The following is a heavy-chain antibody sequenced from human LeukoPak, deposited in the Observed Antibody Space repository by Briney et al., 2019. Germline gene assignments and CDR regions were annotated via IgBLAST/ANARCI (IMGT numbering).Heavy chain of an antibody. CDR3: ARVPYYYGSGNDY. J-gene: IGHJ4*02. CDR1: GGSISSGSYY. V-gene: IGHV4-61*02. D-gene: IGHD3-10*01. Sequence: SETLSLTCTVSGGSISSGSYYWSWIRQPAGKGLEWIGRIYTSGSTNYNPSLKSRVTISVDTSKNQFSLKLSSVTAADTAVYYCARVPYYYGSGNDYWGQGTLVTVSS. CDR2: IYTSGST.